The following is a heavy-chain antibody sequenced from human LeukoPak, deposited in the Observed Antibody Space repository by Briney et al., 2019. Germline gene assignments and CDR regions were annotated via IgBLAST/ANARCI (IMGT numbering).Heavy chain of an antibody. V-gene: IGHV7-4-1*02. CDR3: ARMTVSGRDNWFDP. D-gene: IGHD6-19*01. CDR2: INTNTGNP. CDR1: GYTFTSYA. J-gene: IGHJ5*02. Sequence: GASVKVSCKASGYTFTSYAMNWVRQAPGQGLEWMGWINTNTGNPTYAQGFTGRFVFSLDTSVSTAYLQISSLKAEDTAVYYCARMTVSGRDNWFDPWGQGTLVTVSS.